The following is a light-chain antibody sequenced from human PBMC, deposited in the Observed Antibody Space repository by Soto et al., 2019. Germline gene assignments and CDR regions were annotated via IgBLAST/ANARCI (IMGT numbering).Light chain of an antibody. CDR2: EGS. Sequence: QSALTQPASVSGSPGQSITISCTGTSSDVGSYNLVSWYQQHPGKAPKLMIYEGSKRPSGVSNRFSGSKSGNTAALIISWLQAEDEADYYCCSYAGSQVVLGEGTKLTVL. CDR1: SSDVGSYNL. CDR3: CSYAGSQVV. J-gene: IGLJ2*01. V-gene: IGLV2-23*01.